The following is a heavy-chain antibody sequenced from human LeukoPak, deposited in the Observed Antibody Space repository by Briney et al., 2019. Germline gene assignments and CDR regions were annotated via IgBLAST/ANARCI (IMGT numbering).Heavy chain of an antibody. CDR2: IYYSGST. CDR3: ARALGGYYSRWFDP. CDR1: SGSISSYY. Sequence: SETLSLTCTVSSGSISSYYWSWIRQPPGKGLEWIGYIYYSGSTNYNPSLKSRVTISVDTSKNQFSLKLSSVTAADTAVYYCARALGGYYSRWFDPWGQGTLVTVSS. D-gene: IGHD3-10*01. J-gene: IGHJ5*02. V-gene: IGHV4-59*08.